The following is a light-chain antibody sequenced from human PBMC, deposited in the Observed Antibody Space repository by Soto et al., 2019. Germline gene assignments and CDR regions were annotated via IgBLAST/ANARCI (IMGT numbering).Light chain of an antibody. J-gene: IGKJ1*01. V-gene: IGKV3D-15*01. CDR1: QSVSSN. Sequence: VMTQSPATLSVSPGERATLSCRASQSVSSNLAWYQQKPGQAPRLLIYGASSRATGIPDRFSGSGSGTDFTLSISRLEPEDFAVYYCQQYSNLWTFGQGTKVDIK. CDR2: GAS. CDR3: QQYSNLWT.